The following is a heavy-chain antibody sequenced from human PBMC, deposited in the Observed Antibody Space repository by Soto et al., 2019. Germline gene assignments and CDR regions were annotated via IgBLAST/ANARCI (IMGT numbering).Heavy chain of an antibody. Sequence: PSETLSLTCAVYGGSFSGYYWSWIRQPPGKGLEWIGEINHSGSTNYNPSLKSRVTISVDTSKNQFSLKLSSVTAADTAVYYCARGDPAAGELLTLPPQRPFDYWGQGTLVTSPQ. CDR2: INHSGST. V-gene: IGHV4-34*01. J-gene: IGHJ4*02. D-gene: IGHD2-2*01. CDR1: GGSFSGYY. CDR3: ARGDPAAGELLTLPPQRPFDY.